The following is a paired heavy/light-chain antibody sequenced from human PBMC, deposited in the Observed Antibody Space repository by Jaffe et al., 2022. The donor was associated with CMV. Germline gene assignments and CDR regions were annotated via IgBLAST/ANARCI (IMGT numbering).Heavy chain of an antibody. J-gene: IGHJ3*02. Sequence: EVQLVESGGGLVQPGGSLRLSCAASGFTFSSYWMHWVRQVPGKGLVWVSRINSDGRTTTYADSVKGRFTISRDNAKNTLYLQMNSLRPEDTAVYYCARPYCTSTTCYDAFDIWGQGTMVTVSS. D-gene: IGHD2-2*01. V-gene: IGHV3-74*03. CDR2: INSDGRTT. CDR3: ARPYCTSTTCYDAFDI. CDR1: GFTFSSYW.
Light chain of an antibody. CDR3: QQHNSYSIT. CDR1: QSISSW. Sequence: DIQMTQSPSTLSAAVGDRVTITCRASQSISSWLAWYQQKPGKAPKLLIYKASYLESGVPSRFSGSGSGTEFTLTINSLQPDDFATYYCQQHNSYSITFGQGTRLEIK. J-gene: IGKJ5*01. CDR2: KAS. V-gene: IGKV1-5*03.